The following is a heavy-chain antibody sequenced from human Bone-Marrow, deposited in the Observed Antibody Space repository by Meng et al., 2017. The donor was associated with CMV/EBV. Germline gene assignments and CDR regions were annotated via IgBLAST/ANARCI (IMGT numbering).Heavy chain of an antibody. J-gene: IGHJ4*02. D-gene: IGHD1-1*01. Sequence: ASVKVSCKASGYTFTGYYMHWVRQAPGQGLEWMGWINPNSGGTKYAQKFQGRVTMTRDTSISTAYLELSRLRFDDTAVYYCARDLANSGRYFDYWGQGSRVTVYS. CDR2: INPNSGGT. CDR3: ARDLANSGRYFDY. V-gene: IGHV1-2*02. CDR1: GYTFTGYY.